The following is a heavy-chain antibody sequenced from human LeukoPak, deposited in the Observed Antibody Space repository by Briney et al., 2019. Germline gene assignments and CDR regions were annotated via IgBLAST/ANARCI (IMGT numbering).Heavy chain of an antibody. CDR3: ARDMAPSPYYFDY. Sequence: SETLSLTCTVSGGSISSHYWSWIRQPAGKGLEWIGRIYTSGSTNYNPSLKSRVTMSVDTSKNQFPLKLSSVTAADTAVYYCARDMAPSPYYFDYWGQGTLVTVSS. CDR1: GGSISSHY. D-gene: IGHD3-10*01. J-gene: IGHJ4*02. V-gene: IGHV4-4*07. CDR2: IYTSGST.